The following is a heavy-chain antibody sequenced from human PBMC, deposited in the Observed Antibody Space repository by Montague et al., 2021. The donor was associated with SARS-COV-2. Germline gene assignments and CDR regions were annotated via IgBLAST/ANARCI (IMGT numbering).Heavy chain of an antibody. J-gene: IGHJ4*02. D-gene: IGHD3-10*01. Sequence: SETLSLTCSVSGASITTYYWSWIRQAPGKGLEWIAYIFHSGHTNYNPSLRSRVAISIDTSRDQFSLSLTSITAEDTAVYYCARQPYLASAYYFDYWGLGTLVTVSS. V-gene: IGHV4-59*01. CDR2: IFHSGHT. CDR3: ARQPYLASAYYFDY. CDR1: GASITTYY.